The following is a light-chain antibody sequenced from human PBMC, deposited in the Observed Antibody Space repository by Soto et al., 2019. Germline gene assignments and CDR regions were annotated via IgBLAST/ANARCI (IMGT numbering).Light chain of an antibody. Sequence: EIMLTRSPATLSWSKGERATLSCRASQTVSNKLAWYQHKPGQAPRLLIYDTSNRATGIPARLSGSGSGTDFTLTISSLEPEDFAVYYCHQRKSWPRTFGQGTNVDIK. V-gene: IGKV3-11*01. J-gene: IGKJ1*01. CDR2: DTS. CDR3: HQRKSWPRT. CDR1: QTVSNK.